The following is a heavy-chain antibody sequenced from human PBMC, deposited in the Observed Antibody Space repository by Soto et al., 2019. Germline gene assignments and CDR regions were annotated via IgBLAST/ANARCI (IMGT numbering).Heavy chain of an antibody. Sequence: QVQLQQSGPGLVKPSQTLSLTCAISGDTVSRNSAAWHWIRQSPSRGLEWLGKTYYRSKWYNDYAVXXKXRXXINPDTSKNQFSLQLNSVTPEDTAIYYCASYNFDYWGQGTLVTVSS. J-gene: IGHJ4*02. CDR3: ASYNFDY. D-gene: IGHD1-1*01. CDR1: GDTVSRNSAA. V-gene: IGHV6-1*01. CDR2: TYYRSKWYN.